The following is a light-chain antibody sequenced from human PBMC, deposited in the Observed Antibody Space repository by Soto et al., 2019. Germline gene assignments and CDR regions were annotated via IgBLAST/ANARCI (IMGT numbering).Light chain of an antibody. Sequence: ENVLTQSPGTLSLSPGERATLSCRARQSVSSISLAWYQQKPGQAPRLLIYGASNRATGIPDRFSGSGSGKDLTLIISRLEPEDFAVYYCQQYGSSRLTFGGGTKVESK. CDR2: GAS. J-gene: IGKJ4*01. V-gene: IGKV3-20*01. CDR1: QSVSSIS. CDR3: QQYGSSRLT.